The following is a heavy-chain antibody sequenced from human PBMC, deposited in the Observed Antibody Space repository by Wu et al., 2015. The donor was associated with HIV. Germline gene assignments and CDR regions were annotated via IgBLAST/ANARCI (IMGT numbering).Heavy chain of an antibody. J-gene: IGHJ4*01. D-gene: IGHD3-10*01. V-gene: IGHV1-2*02. CDR3: ARDRTYGSASVRGPPYNLDY. CDR2: INPTTGDT. CDR1: GYSFSSYG. Sequence: HVQLVQSGDEVKKPGASVKVSCKASGYSFSSYGITWVRQAPGQGLEWMGWINPTTGDTKYAQKFEGRVIMTKDTSIGTAYMELSGLRYDDTAVYYCARDRTYGSASVRGPPYNLDYWGHGTLITVSS.